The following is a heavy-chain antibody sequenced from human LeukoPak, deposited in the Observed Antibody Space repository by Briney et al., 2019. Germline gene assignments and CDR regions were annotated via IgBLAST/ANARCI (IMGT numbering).Heavy chain of an antibody. V-gene: IGHV4-4*07. CDR2: IYTSGST. J-gene: IGHJ6*03. CDR1: GGSISSYY. CDR3: ARGYILAAAGTYYYYYIDV. D-gene: IGHD6-13*01. Sequence: SETLSLTCTVSGGSISSYYWSWIRQPAGKGLEWIGRIYTSGSTNYNPSLKSRVTMSVDTSKNQFSLKLSSVTAADTAVYYCARGYILAAAGTYYYYYIDVWGKGTTVTLYS.